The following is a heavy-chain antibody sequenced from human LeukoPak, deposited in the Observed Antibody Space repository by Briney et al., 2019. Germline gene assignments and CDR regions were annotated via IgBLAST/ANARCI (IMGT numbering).Heavy chain of an antibody. CDR2: MSGSGYYT. J-gene: IGHJ6*03. CDR3: AKMEGQRLYDYCMDV. V-gene: IGHV3-23*01. D-gene: IGHD3-3*01. Sequence: GGSLRLSCAASGFAFSNFAMSWVRQAPGKGLEWVSAMSGSGYYTYYVESVKGRFTISRDNSKNTLYLHMNSLRADDTAVYYCAKMEGQRLYDYCMDVWGRGTAVTVSS. CDR1: GFAFSNFA.